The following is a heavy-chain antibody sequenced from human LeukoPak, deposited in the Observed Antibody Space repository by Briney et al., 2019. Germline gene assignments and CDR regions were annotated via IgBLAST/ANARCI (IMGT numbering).Heavy chain of an antibody. Sequence: SETLSLTCAVYGGSFSGYYWSWIRQPPGKGLEWIGEINHSGSTNYNPSLKSRVTISVDTSKNQFSLKLSSVTAADTAVYYCARGTNYYDSSGYWGGDYYYYYMDVWGKGTTVTISS. CDR3: ARGTNYYDSSGYWGGDYYYYYMDV. V-gene: IGHV4-34*01. J-gene: IGHJ6*03. CDR2: INHSGST. D-gene: IGHD3-22*01. CDR1: GGSFSGYY.